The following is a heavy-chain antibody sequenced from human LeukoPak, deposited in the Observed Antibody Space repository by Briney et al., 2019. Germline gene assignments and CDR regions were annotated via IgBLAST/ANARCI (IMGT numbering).Heavy chain of an antibody. D-gene: IGHD6-13*01. J-gene: IGHJ4*02. CDR1: GFTFSSYS. V-gene: IGHV3-21*01. Sequence: GGSLRLSCAASGFTFSSYSMNWVRQAPGKGLEWVSSISSSSTYIYYVDSVKGRFTISRDNAKNSLYLQMNSLRVEDTAVYYCARDRGVYSRTLEEWDQGTLVTVSS. CDR3: ARDRGVYSRTLEE. CDR2: ISSSSTYI.